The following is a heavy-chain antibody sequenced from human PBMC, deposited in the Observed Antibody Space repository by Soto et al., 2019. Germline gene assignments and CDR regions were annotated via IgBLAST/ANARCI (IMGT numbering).Heavy chain of an antibody. CDR2: IYYSGST. V-gene: IGHV4-30-4*01. J-gene: IGHJ4*02. D-gene: IGHD3-22*01. Sequence: LSLTCTVSGGSIRSGYSYWSWIRQPPGKGLEWIGYIYYSGSTYYNPSLKSRVTTSLDTSKNQFSLNLSSVTAADTAVYYCARTHYSDRSGTDYWGQGTLVTVSS. CDR3: ARTHYSDRSGTDY. CDR1: GGSIRSGYSY.